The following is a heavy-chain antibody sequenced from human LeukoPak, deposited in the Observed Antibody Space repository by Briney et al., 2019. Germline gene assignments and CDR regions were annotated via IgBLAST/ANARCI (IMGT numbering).Heavy chain of an antibody. CDR1: GFTFSSYG. Sequence: GGSLRLSCAASGFTFSSYGMHWVRQAPGKGLEWVAVISYDASNKYYADSVKGRFTISRDNSKNTLYLQMNSLRAEDTAVYYCAKEDIVVVPAAIRRSYYYYGMDVWGKGTTVTVSS. J-gene: IGHJ6*04. D-gene: IGHD2-2*01. CDR2: ISYDASNK. V-gene: IGHV3-30*18. CDR3: AKEDIVVVPAAIRRSYYYYGMDV.